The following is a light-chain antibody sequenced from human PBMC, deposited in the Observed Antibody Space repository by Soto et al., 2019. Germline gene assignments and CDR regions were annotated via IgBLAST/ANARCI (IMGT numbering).Light chain of an antibody. CDR1: SSDVGGYNY. V-gene: IGLV2-8*01. CDR2: EVS. Sequence: QSALTQPPSASGSPGQSVTISCIGTSSDVGGYNYVSWYQQHPGKAPKLMIYEVSKRPSGVADRFSGSKSGNTASLTVSGLQDEDEADYYCSSYAAINNLGVFGGGTKLTVL. J-gene: IGLJ2*01. CDR3: SSYAAINNLGV.